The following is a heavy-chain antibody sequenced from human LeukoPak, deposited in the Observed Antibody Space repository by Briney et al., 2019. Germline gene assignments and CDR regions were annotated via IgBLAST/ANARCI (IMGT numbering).Heavy chain of an antibody. CDR2: ISAYNGNT. J-gene: IGHJ4*02. V-gene: IGHV1-18*01. CDR1: GYTFTSYG. D-gene: IGHD3-22*01. Sequence: ASVKVSCKASGYTFTSYGNSWVRQAPGQGLEWMGWISAYNGNTNYAQKLQGRVTMTTDTSTSTAYMELRSLRSDATAVYYCARAYYDSSGYYYVFDYWGQGTLVTVSS. CDR3: ARAYYDSSGYYYVFDY.